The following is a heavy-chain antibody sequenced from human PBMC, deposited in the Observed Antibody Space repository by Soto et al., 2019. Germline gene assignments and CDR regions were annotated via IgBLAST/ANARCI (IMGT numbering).Heavy chain of an antibody. J-gene: IGHJ6*03. D-gene: IGHD3-3*01. Sequence: GGSLRLSCAASGFTFSSYWMHWVRQAPGKGLVWVSRINSDGSSTSYAESVKGRFTISRDNAKNTLYLQMNSLRAEETAVYYCARDPYHLVRFGVPYMDVWGKGTTVTVSS. CDR3: ARDPYHLVRFGVPYMDV. CDR2: INSDGSST. V-gene: IGHV3-74*01. CDR1: GFTFSSYW.